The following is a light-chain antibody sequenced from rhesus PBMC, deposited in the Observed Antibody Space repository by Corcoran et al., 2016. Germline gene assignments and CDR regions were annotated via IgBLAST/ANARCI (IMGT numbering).Light chain of an antibody. CDR3: QQHNTYPT. CDR2: SAS. Sequence: DIQMTQSPSSLSASVGDTVTITCRASQDIKNYLAWYQQRPGKAPKSLIYSASNLEGGVPSRFSGSGSGTGFTLTISSLQPEDFATYYCQQHNTYPTFGQGTKVEIK. V-gene: IGKV1S14*01. CDR1: QDIKNY. J-gene: IGKJ1*01.